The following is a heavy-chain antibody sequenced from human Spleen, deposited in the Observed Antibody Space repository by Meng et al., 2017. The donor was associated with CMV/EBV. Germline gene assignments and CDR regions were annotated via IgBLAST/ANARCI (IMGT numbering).Heavy chain of an antibody. CDR1: GVTFSAYT. Sequence: SGVTFSAYTISWLRQAPGQGLEWMGRIIPIIAVTNYAQKFQGRVTITADKPTNTAYMELSSLRSDDTAVYYCARGGLVTTVTYFDYWGQGTLVTVSS. CDR2: IIPIIAVT. J-gene: IGHJ4*02. CDR3: ARGGLVTTVTYFDY. D-gene: IGHD4-17*01. V-gene: IGHV1-69*02.